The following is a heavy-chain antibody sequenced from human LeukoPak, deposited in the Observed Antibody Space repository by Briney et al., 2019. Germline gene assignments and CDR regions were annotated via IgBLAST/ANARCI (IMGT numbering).Heavy chain of an antibody. CDR3: ARVPYGDPYYYYGMDV. V-gene: IGHV4-31*03. D-gene: IGHD4-17*01. CDR1: GGSISSGGYY. CDR2: IYYSGST. Sequence: PSETLSLTCTVSGGSISSGGYYWSWIRQHPGKGLEWIGYIYYSGSTYYNPSLKSRVTILVDTSKNQFSLKLSSVTAADTAVYYCARVPYGDPYYYYGMDVWGQGTTVTVSS. J-gene: IGHJ6*02.